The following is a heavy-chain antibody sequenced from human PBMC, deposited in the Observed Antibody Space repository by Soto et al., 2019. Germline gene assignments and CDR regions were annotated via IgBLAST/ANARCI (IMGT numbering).Heavy chain of an antibody. J-gene: IGHJ5*02. CDR3: AREYYYNSGSSRWFDP. V-gene: IGHV4-31*03. CDR2: VYSSGTT. Sequence: PSETLSLTCTVSGVSISSGGNWWTWIRQHPGKGLEWIGYVYSSGTTYYNPSLQSRVTMSLDTSKNQFSLKLSAVTAADTAVYYCAREYYYNSGSSRWFDPWGPGTLVTVSS. CDR1: GVSISSGGNW. D-gene: IGHD3-10*01.